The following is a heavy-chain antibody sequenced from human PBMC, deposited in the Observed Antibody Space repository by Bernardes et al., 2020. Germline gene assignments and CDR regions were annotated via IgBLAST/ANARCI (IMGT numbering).Heavy chain of an antibody. V-gene: IGHV3-23*01. J-gene: IGHJ4*02. CDR2: ISGSGGST. CDR3: AKDLWLGLWFGELRLRGTFDY. D-gene: IGHD3-10*01. Sequence: GSLRLSCAASGFTFSSYAMSWVRQAPGKGLEWVSAISGSGGSTYYADSVKGRFTISRDNSKNTLYLQMNSLRAEDTAVYYCAKDLWLGLWFGELRLRGTFDYWGQGTLVTVSS. CDR1: GFTFSSYA.